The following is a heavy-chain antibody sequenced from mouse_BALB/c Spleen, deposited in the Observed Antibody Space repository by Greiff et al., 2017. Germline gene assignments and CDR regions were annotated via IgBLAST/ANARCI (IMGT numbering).Heavy chain of an antibody. CDR2: IWAGGST. CDR3: AAYDPFAY. CDR1: GFSLTSYG. D-gene: IGHD2-3*01. V-gene: IGHV2-9*02. Sequence: VKLVESGPGLVAPSQSLSITCTVSGFSLTSYGVHWVRQPPGKGLEWLGVIWAGGSTNYNSALMSRLSISKDNSKSQVFLKMNSLQTDDTAMYYCAAYDPFAYWGQGTLVTVSA. J-gene: IGHJ3*01.